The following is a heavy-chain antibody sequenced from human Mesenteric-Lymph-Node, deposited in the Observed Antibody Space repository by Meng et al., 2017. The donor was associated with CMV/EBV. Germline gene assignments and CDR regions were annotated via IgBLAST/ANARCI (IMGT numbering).Heavy chain of an antibody. CDR1: GGSISSYY. CDR3: ASNYDTSGLDAFDI. CDR2: IFYSGST. D-gene: IGHD3-22*01. J-gene: IGHJ3*02. V-gene: IGHV4-59*01. Sequence: SETLSLTCTVSGGSISSYYWSWIRQPPGKGLEWIGYIFYSGSTNYNPSLKSRVTISGDTSKNQFSLKLRSVTAADTAVYYCASNYDTSGLDAFDIWGQGTMVTVSS.